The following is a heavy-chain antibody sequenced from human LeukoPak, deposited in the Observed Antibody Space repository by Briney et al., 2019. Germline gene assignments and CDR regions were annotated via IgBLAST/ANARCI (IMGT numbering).Heavy chain of an antibody. Sequence: SETLSLTCTVSGGSISSSSYYWAWIRQPPGKGLEWIGSIYYSGSTYYNPSLKGRVTISVDTSKNQFSLNLYSVTAADAAVYYCARDPRGDYEGWFGPWGQGTLVTVSS. CDR2: IYYSGST. CDR1: GGSISSSSYY. V-gene: IGHV4-39*07. D-gene: IGHD4-17*01. CDR3: ARDPRGDYEGWFGP. J-gene: IGHJ5*02.